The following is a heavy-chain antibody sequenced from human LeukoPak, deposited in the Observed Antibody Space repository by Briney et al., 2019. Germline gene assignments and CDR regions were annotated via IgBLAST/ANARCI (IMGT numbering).Heavy chain of an antibody. V-gene: IGHV3-53*01. CDR1: GFTVSSNY. CDR3: AKEGACGNWYFDL. Sequence: PGGSLRLSCAASGFTVSSNYMSWVRQAPGKGLEWVSVIYSGGSTYYADSVKGRFTISRDNSKNTLYLQMNSLRAEDTAVYYWAKEGACGNWYFDLWGRGTLVTVSS. J-gene: IGHJ2*01. CDR2: IYSGGST. D-gene: IGHD1-26*01.